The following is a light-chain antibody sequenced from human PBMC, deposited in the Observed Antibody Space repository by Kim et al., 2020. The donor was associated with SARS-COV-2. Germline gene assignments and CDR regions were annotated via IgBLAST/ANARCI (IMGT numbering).Light chain of an antibody. V-gene: IGKV1-5*01. CDR2: AVS. J-gene: IGKJ4*01. CDR3: QQHNGY. Sequence: ALAGSVGDTVTIACRASHSITSGLDWYQEKPGKAPKLLIYAVSSVDSGVPSRFSGSGSGTQFTLTISSLQPDDFATYYCQQHNGYFGGGTKVDIK. CDR1: HSITSG.